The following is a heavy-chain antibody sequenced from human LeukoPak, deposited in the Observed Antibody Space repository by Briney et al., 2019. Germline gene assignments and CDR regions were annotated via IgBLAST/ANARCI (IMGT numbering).Heavy chain of an antibody. V-gene: IGHV3-21*01. CDR1: GFTFSSYA. CDR2: ITTGSDI. CDR3: ASGAFGEFNY. Sequence: GGSLRLSCAASGFTFSSYAVNWVRQAPGRGLEWVSSITTGSDIYYADSVRGRFTISRDNAKNSLYLQMNSLRAEDTAVYYCASGAFGEFNYWGQGTLVTVSS. D-gene: IGHD3-10*01. J-gene: IGHJ4*02.